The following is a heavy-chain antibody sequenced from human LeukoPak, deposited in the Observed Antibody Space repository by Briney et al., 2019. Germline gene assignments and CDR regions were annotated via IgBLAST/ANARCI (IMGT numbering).Heavy chain of an antibody. D-gene: IGHD3-22*01. Sequence: GGSLSLSCAASGFTFSSYAMHWVRQAPGKGLEWVAVISYDGSNKYYADSVKGRFTISRDNSKNTLYLQMNSLRAEDTAVYYCARSYYYDSSGSPDYWGQGTLVTVSS. V-gene: IGHV3-30-3*01. J-gene: IGHJ4*02. CDR1: GFTFSSYA. CDR2: ISYDGSNK. CDR3: ARSYYYDSSGSPDY.